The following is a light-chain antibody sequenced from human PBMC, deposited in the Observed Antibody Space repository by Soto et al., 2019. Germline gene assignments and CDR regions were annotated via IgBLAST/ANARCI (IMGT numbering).Light chain of an antibody. V-gene: IGKV1-5*01. CDR2: SSS. CDR1: ETISTW. J-gene: IGKJ1*01. Sequence: DTQMTQSPSTLSASVGDRVTITCRASETISTWLAWYQQKPGQAPKLLIYSSSFLESGVPSRFSGSGSGTEFTLTISSLQPDDFAPYYCLQYNDYSWTFGQGTKVQIK. CDR3: LQYNDYSWT.